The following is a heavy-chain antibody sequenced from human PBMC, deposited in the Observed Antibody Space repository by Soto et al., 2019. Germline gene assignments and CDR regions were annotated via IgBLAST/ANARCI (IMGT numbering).Heavy chain of an antibody. J-gene: IGHJ4*02. CDR1: GFTFSSYA. CDR2: ISGSGGST. V-gene: IGHV3-23*01. D-gene: IGHD6-19*01. CDR3: ARRSSGWYFDY. Sequence: EVQLLESGGGLVQPGGSLRLSCAASGFTFSSYAMSWFRQAPGKGLEWVSAISGSGGSTYYADSVKGRFTISRDNSKNTLYLQMNSLGAEDTAVYYCARRSSGWYFDYWGQGTLVTVSS.